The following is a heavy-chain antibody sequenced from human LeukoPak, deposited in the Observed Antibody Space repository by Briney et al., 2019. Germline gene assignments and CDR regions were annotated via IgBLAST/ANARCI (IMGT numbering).Heavy chain of an antibody. CDR2: IYPGDSDT. D-gene: IGHD3-22*01. Sequence: GESLKISCKGSGYSFTSYWIGWVRQMPGKGLEWMGIIYPGDSDTRYSPSFQGQVTISADKSFSTAYLQWSSLKASDTAMYYCARHKPYYYDSSGYPGSADYWGQGTLVTVSS. CDR1: GYSFTSYW. V-gene: IGHV5-51*01. CDR3: ARHKPYYYDSSGYPGSADY. J-gene: IGHJ4*02.